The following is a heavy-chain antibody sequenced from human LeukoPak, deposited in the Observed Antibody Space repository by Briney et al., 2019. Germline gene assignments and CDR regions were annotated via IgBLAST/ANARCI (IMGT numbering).Heavy chain of an antibody. CDR2: IYYSGST. CDR3: ARHSPPYCSSTSCPYYYYGMDV. Sequence: SETLSLTCTVSGGSISSYYWSWIRQPPGKGLEWIGYIYYSGSTNYNPSLKSRVTISVDTSKNQFSLKLSSVTAADTAVYYCARHSPPYCSSTSCPYYYYGMDVWGQGTTVTVSS. V-gene: IGHV4-59*08. J-gene: IGHJ6*02. CDR1: GGSISSYY. D-gene: IGHD2-2*01.